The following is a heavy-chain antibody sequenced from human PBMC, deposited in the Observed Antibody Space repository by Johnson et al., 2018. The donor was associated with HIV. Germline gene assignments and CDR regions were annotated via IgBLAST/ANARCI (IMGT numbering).Heavy chain of an antibody. CDR3: AREGVSGSYYDAFDI. D-gene: IGHD1-26*01. Sequence: VLLVESGGVVVQPGGSLRLSCETSRFTFDDYAMHWVRQAPGKGLEWVSGINWNGGSTGYADSVKGRFTISRDNAKNTLFLQMDSLRADDTAVYYCAREGVSGSYYDAFDIWGQGTMVTVSS. CDR2: INWNGGST. J-gene: IGHJ3*02. V-gene: IGHV3-20*04. CDR1: RFTFDDYA.